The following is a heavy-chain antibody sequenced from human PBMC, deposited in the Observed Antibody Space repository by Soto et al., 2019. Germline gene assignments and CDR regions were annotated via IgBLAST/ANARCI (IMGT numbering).Heavy chain of an antibody. V-gene: IGHV4-39*07. Sequence: SETLSLTCTVSGGSISSSSYYWGWIRQPPGKGLEWIGSIYYSGSTYYNPSLKSRVTISVDTSKNQFSLRLSSVTAADTAVYYCAREATVGVYFDYWGQGALVTVSS. CDR2: IYYSGST. J-gene: IGHJ4*02. CDR1: GGSISSSSYY. D-gene: IGHD4-17*01. CDR3: AREATVGVYFDY.